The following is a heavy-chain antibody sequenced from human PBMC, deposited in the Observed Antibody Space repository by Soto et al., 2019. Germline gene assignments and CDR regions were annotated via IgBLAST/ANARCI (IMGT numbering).Heavy chain of an antibody. CDR1: GDSISSSSYF. D-gene: IGHD2-15*01. Sequence: PSETLSLTCTVSGDSISSSSYFWGWIRQPLGNGLEWIVYIYYSGSSNYNPSLKSRVTISVDTSKNQFSLRLSSVTAADTAMYYCARGWGSRTTLDYWGQGMLVTVSS. V-gene: IGHV4-61*05. J-gene: IGHJ4*02. CDR2: IYYSGSS. CDR3: ARGWGSRTTLDY.